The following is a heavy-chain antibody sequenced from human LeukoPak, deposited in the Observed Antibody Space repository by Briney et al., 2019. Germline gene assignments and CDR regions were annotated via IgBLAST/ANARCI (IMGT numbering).Heavy chain of an antibody. D-gene: IGHD2-21*02. J-gene: IGHJ4*02. CDR2: IIPILGIA. Sequence: ASVKVSCKASGGTFSSYAISWVRQAPGQGLEWMGRIIPILGIANYAQKFQGRVTITADKSTSTAYMELCSLRSEDTAVYYCARMATYCGGDCYAHFDYWGQGTLVTVSS. V-gene: IGHV1-69*04. CDR1: GGTFSSYA. CDR3: ARMATYCGGDCYAHFDY.